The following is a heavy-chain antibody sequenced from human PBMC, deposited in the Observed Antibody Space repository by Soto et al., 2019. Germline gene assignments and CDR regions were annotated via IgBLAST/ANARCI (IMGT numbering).Heavy chain of an antibody. CDR1: GYTFTSDG. J-gene: IGHJ3*02. V-gene: IGHV1-18*01. Sequence: VAPVKVSCKASGYTFTSDGISWVRQAPGQGLEWMGWISAYNGNTNYAQKLQGRVTMTTDTSTSTAYMALRSLRSDDTAVYYCARDGWERITLFGVVTRDAFDIWGQGTMVTVSS. CDR2: ISAYNGNT. D-gene: IGHD3-3*01. CDR3: ARDGWERITLFGVVTRDAFDI.